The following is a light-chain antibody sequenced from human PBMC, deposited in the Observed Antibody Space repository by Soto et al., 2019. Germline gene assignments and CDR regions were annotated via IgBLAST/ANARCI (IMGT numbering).Light chain of an antibody. CDR2: EGS. V-gene: IGLV2-23*01. CDR1: SSDVESYNL. Sequence: QSALTQPSSVSGSPGQSITISCTETSSDVESYNLVSWYQQHPGKAPKLMTHEGSNRPSVVSNRFSGSKSGTTTSPTISVFQAEVEADYLCCSSIGSSSYVFGNATKFIV. CDR3: CSSIGSSSYV. J-gene: IGLJ1*01.